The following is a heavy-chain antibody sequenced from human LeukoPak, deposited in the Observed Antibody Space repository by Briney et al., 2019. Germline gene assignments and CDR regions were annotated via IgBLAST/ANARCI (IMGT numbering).Heavy chain of an antibody. CDR2: ICSGGNT. D-gene: IGHD2-21*02. CDR1: GFTVSSNC. CDR3: VREDTPATANY. Sequence: GGSLRLSCAASGFTVSSNCMSWVRQAPGKGLEWVSLICSGGNTYYADSVKGRFTISRDDSKNTLYLQMNSLRAEDTAVYYCVREDTPATANYWGQGTLATISS. J-gene: IGHJ4*02. V-gene: IGHV3-53*01.